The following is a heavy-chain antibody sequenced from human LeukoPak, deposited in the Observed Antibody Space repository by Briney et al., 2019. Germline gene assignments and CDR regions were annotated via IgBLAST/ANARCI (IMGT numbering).Heavy chain of an antibody. Sequence: PGESLKTSCKGSGYSFTSYWISWVRQMPGKGLEWMGRIDPSDSYTNYSPSFQGHVTISADKSISTAYLQWSSLKASDTAMYYCARRGYSGYDFDYWGQGTLVTVSS. CDR1: GYSFTSYW. J-gene: IGHJ4*02. CDR3: ARRGYSGYDFDY. V-gene: IGHV5-10-1*01. CDR2: IDPSDSYT. D-gene: IGHD5-12*01.